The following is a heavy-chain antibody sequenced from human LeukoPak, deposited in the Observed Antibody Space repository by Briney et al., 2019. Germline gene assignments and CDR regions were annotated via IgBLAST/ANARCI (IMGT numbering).Heavy chain of an antibody. Sequence: GSLRLSCAASGFTFSIYSMSWIRQPPGKGLEWIGSIYYSGSTYYNPSLKSRVTISVDTSKNQFSLKLSSVTAADTAVYYCARQSTTVMDFDYWGQGTLVTVSS. D-gene: IGHD4-17*01. CDR3: ARQSTTVMDFDY. V-gene: IGHV4-39*01. CDR2: IYYSGST. J-gene: IGHJ4*02. CDR1: GFTFSIYS.